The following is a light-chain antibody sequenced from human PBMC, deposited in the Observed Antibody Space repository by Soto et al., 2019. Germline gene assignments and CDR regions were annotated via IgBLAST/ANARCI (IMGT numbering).Light chain of an antibody. V-gene: IGKV3-15*01. CDR1: QSLRSS. Sequence: IVLMQSPDTLSVSLGERATLSCRASQSLRSSLAWYQQKPGQAPRLLIYDASTRATGIPARFSGSGSGTDFTLTISGLQSEDFAVYYCQQYNNWPQTFGQGTKVEIK. CDR3: QQYNNWPQT. J-gene: IGKJ1*01. CDR2: DAS.